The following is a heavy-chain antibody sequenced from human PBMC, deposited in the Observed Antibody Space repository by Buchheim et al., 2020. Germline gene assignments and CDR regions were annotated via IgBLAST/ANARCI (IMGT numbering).Heavy chain of an antibody. D-gene: IGHD2-2*02. Sequence: QLHLQESGPGLLKPSETLSLTCTVSGGSITGDTFYWGWIRQPPGKGLEWIASIPFSGTTYYNPSPMRRATLLVNTSKNQFSLRLSSVTAADTAVYYCARQYTHWGQG. V-gene: IGHV4-39*01. CDR2: IPFSGTT. J-gene: IGHJ4*02. CDR1: GGSITGDTFY. CDR3: ARQYTH.